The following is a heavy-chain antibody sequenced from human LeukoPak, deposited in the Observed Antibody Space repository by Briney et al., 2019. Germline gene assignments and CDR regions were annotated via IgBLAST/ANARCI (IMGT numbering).Heavy chain of an antibody. J-gene: IGHJ4*02. Sequence: ASVKVSCKASGYTFTGYYMHWVRQAPGQGLEWMGWINPNSGGTNYAQKFQGRVTMTRDTSISTAYTELSRLRSDDTAVYYCATACIVADHELDYWGQGTLVTVSS. D-gene: IGHD6-25*01. CDR2: INPNSGGT. CDR3: ATACIVADHELDY. CDR1: GYTFTGYY. V-gene: IGHV1-2*02.